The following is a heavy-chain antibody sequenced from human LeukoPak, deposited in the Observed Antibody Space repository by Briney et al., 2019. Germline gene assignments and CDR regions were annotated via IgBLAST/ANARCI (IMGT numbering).Heavy chain of an antibody. D-gene: IGHD1-7*01. V-gene: IGHV3-23*01. J-gene: IGHJ4*02. Sequence: GGSLRLSCAASGFTFSSYAMSWVRQAPGKGLEWVSAISGSGGSTYYADSVKGRFTISRDNSKNTLYLQMNSLRAEDTAVYYCARDLTGTTHGPSDYWGQGTLVTVSS. CDR2: ISGSGGST. CDR1: GFTFSSYA. CDR3: ARDLTGTTHGPSDY.